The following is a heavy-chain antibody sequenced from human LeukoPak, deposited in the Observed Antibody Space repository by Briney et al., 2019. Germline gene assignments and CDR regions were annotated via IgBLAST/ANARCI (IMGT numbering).Heavy chain of an antibody. V-gene: IGHV4-34*01. Sequence: PSETLSLTCAVYGGSLSGYYWSWIRQPPGKGLEWIGEINHNGSTNYNPSLKSRVTMSVDTSKNQFSLKLSSVTAADTAVYYCAREGQDGPPTYYMDVWGKGTTVTISS. CDR3: AREGQDGPPTYYMDV. J-gene: IGHJ6*03. CDR1: GGSLSGYY. CDR2: INHNGST.